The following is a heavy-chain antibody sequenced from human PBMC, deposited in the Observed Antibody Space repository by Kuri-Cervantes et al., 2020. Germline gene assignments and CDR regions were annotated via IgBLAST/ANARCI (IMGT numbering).Heavy chain of an antibody. J-gene: IGHJ4*02. CDR3: TTWGVVEADRGFDY. D-gene: IGHD3-10*01. V-gene: IGHV3-49*04. CDR1: GFTFGDYA. CDR2: IRSKAYGGTT. Sequence: GESLKISCTASGFTFGDYAMSWVRQAPGRGLEWVGFIRSKAYGGTTEYAASVKGRFTISRDDSKNTLYLQMNSLKTEDTAVYYCTTWGVVEADRGFDYWGQGTLVTVSS.